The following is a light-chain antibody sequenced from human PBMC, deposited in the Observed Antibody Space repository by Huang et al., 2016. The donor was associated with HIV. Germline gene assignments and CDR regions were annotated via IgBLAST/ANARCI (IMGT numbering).Light chain of an antibody. CDR2: DVS. V-gene: IGKV3-11*01. CDR3: ERYT. CDR1: QSVGTS. Sequence: EVVLTQSPATLSLSPGGRATFSCRASQSVGTSLAWYQKKPGRAPRLLIFDVSRRATGVPARFSGSGSGTDFTLTISSLEPEDFAVYYCERYTFGQGTKLEIK. J-gene: IGKJ2*01.